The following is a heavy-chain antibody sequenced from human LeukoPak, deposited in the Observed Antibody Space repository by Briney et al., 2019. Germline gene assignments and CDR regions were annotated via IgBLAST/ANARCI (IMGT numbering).Heavy chain of an antibody. V-gene: IGHV4-34*01. CDR1: GGSFSGYY. CDR2: INHSGST. D-gene: IGHD3-22*01. Sequence: SETLSLTCAVYGGSFSGYYWSWIRQPPGKGLEWSGEINHSGSTNYNPSLKSRVTISVDASKNQFSLKLSSVTAADTAVYYCARGPHTGVNYYDSSGYYYWGQGTLVTVSS. CDR3: ARGPHTGVNYYDSSGYYY. J-gene: IGHJ4*02.